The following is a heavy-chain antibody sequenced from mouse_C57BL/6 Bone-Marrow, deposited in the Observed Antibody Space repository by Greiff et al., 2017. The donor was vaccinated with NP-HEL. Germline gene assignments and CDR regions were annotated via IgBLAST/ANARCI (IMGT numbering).Heavy chain of an antibody. J-gene: IGHJ2*01. V-gene: IGHV5-12*01. CDR2: ISNGGGST. D-gene: IGHD1-1*01. Sequence: EVHLVESGGGLVQPGGSLKLSCAASGFTFSDYYMYWVRQTPEKRLEWVAYISNGGGSTYYPDTVKGRFTISRDNAKNTLYLQMSRLKSEDTAMYYCARQVDYGSSFFFDYWGQGTTLTVSS. CDR1: GFTFSDYY. CDR3: ARQVDYGSSFFFDY.